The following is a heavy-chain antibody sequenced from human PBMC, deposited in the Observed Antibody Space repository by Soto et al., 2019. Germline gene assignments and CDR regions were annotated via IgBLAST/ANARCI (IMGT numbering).Heavy chain of an antibody. D-gene: IGHD3-22*01. J-gene: IGHJ3*02. CDR3: AKDGPYDTTLGAFDI. V-gene: IGHV3-30*18. Sequence: GGSLRLSCAASGFTFCSYDLHWVRQAPGKGLEWVAVISYDGSNKYYADSVKGRFTISRDNSKNTLYLQMNSLRAEDTAVYYCAKDGPYDTTLGAFDIWGQGTMVTVSS. CDR1: GFTFCSYD. CDR2: ISYDGSNK.